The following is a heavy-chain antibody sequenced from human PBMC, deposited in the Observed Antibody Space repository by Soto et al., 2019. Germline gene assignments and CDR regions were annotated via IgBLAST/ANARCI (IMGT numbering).Heavy chain of an antibody. CDR2: IYYSGST. D-gene: IGHD3-10*01. CDR1: GGSISSYD. V-gene: IGHV4-59*01. CDR3: ARLRITMVRGVIIRTNNWFDP. Sequence: SETLSVTCTVSGGSISSYDWSWIRQPPGKGLEWIGYIYYSGSTNYNPSLKSRVTISVDTSKNQFSLKLSSVTAADTAVYYCARLRITMVRGVIIRTNNWFDPWGQGTLVTVSS. J-gene: IGHJ5*02.